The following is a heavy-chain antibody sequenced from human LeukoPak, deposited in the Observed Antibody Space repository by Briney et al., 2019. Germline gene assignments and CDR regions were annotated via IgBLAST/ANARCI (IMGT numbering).Heavy chain of an antibody. V-gene: IGHV3-21*01. J-gene: IGHJ4*02. CDR1: GFTFSSHT. D-gene: IGHD5-12*01. CDR3: AREIVTTGGDY. Sequence: RSGGSLRLSCAVSGFTFSSHTMSWVRQAPGKGLEWVSSISGSSTYIYYADSVRGRFTVSRDNVKNSLSLQMNSLRAEDTAVYYCAREIVTTGGDYWGQGTLVTVSS. CDR2: ISGSSTYI.